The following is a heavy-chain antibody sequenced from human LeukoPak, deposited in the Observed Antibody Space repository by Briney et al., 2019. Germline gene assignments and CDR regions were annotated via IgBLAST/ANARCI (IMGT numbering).Heavy chain of an antibody. Sequence: SETLSLTCTVSGDSISSGDNYWSWIRQPPGKGLEWIGYIYHSGSTYYNPSLKSRVTISVDRSKNQFSLKLSSVTAADTAVYYCARDAVEYSSSVTFDYWGQGTLVTVSS. V-gene: IGHV4-30-2*01. CDR3: ARDAVEYSSSVTFDY. J-gene: IGHJ4*02. D-gene: IGHD6-6*01. CDR1: GDSISSGDNY. CDR2: IYHSGST.